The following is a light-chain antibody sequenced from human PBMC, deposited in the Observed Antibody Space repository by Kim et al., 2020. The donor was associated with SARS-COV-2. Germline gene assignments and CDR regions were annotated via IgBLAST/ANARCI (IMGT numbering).Light chain of an antibody. CDR2: NDD. J-gene: IGLJ3*02. CDR3: ATWDDSLEAWV. Sequence: QSVLTQPPSASGTPGQRVKISCSGSSSNIGINAVHWYKLFPGTAPKLLIYNDDRRPSGVPDRFSGSKSGTSASLALSGLLSDDEADYYCATWDDSLEAWVFGGGTQLTVL. CDR1: SSNIGINA. V-gene: IGLV1-44*01.